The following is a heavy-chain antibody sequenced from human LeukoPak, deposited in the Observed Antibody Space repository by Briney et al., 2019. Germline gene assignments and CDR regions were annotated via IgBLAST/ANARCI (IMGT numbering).Heavy chain of an antibody. CDR3: AVVTYPQYYYYMDV. Sequence: SETLSLTCAVYGGSFGGYYWSWIRQPPGKGLEWIGEINHSGSTNYNPSLKSRVTISVDTSKNQFSLKLSSVTAADTAVYYCAVVTYPQYYYYMDVWGKGTTVTVSS. J-gene: IGHJ6*03. D-gene: IGHD2-21*02. CDR1: GGSFGGYY. V-gene: IGHV4-34*01. CDR2: INHSGST.